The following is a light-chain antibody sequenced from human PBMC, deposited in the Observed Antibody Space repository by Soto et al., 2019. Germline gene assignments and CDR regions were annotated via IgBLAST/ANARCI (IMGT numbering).Light chain of an antibody. CDR1: SSDVGGSNH. CDR3: SSYATSSPLVL. CDR2: DVS. Sequence: QSVLTQPASVSGSPGQSITISCTGTSSDVGGSNHVSWYQQHPGKAPKLMIFDVSTRPSGVSNRFSGSKSGNTASLTISGLQAEDEADYYCSSYATSSPLVLFGGGTKLTVL. J-gene: IGLJ3*02. V-gene: IGLV2-14*01.